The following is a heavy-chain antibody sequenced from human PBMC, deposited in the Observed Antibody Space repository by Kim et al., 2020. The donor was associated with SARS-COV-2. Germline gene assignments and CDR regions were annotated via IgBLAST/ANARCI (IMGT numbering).Heavy chain of an antibody. CDR2: ISSSGSTI. D-gene: IGHD4-17*01. CDR3: ARDTPDDLRGYYFDY. CDR1: GFTFSDYY. Sequence: GGSLRLSCAASGFTFSDYYMSWIRQAPGKGLEWVSYISSSGSTIYYADSVKGRFTISRDNAKNSLYLQMNNLRAADTAVYYCARDTPDDLRGYYFDYWGQGTLVTVSS. V-gene: IGHV3-11*01. J-gene: IGHJ4*02.